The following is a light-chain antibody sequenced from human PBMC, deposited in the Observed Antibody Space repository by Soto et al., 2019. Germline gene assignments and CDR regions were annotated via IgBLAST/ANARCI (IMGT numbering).Light chain of an antibody. CDR3: QQSYSTPLS. J-gene: IGKJ4*01. Sequence: DILMTQAPSSLSASVGDRVTITCRASQSISSYLNWYQQIPGKAPKLLNYAASSLQSGVPSRFSGSGSGTDISLTISSLQAEDFATYYCQQSYSTPLSFGGGTKVEIK. CDR2: AAS. CDR1: QSISSY. V-gene: IGKV1-39*01.